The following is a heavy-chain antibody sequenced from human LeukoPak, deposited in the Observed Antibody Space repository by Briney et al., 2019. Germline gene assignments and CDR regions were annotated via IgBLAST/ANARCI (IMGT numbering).Heavy chain of an antibody. CDR2: ISAYNGNT. CDR1: GYTFTSYG. J-gene: IGHJ4*02. Sequence: GASVKVSCKASGYTFTSYGISWVRQAPGQGLEWMGWISAYNGNTNYAQKLQGRVTMTTDTSTSTAYMELRSLRSDDTAVYYCARDQSTEVLPWFGEPRIFDYWGQGTLVTVSS. V-gene: IGHV1-18*01. D-gene: IGHD3-10*01. CDR3: ARDQSTEVLPWFGEPRIFDY.